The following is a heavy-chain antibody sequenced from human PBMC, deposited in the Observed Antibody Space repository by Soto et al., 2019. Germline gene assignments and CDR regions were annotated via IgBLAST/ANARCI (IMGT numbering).Heavy chain of an antibody. CDR3: ARDISSGWYDY. V-gene: IGHV4-59*01. Sequence: SETLSLTCAVYGASFSGYYWTWIRQPPGKGLEWIGYIYDSGSTNYNPSLKSRVTISVDTSKNQFSLKLSSVTAADTAVYYCARDISSGWYDYWGQGTLVTVSS. CDR2: IYDSGST. J-gene: IGHJ4*02. CDR1: GASFSGYY. D-gene: IGHD6-19*01.